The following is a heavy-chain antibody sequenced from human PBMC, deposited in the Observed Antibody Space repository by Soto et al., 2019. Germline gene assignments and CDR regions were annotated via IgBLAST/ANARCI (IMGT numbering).Heavy chain of an antibody. V-gene: IGHV3-30*18. CDR1: GFIFSSYG. Sequence: QVQLVESGGGVVQPGRSLRLSCAASGFIFSSYGMHWVRQAPGKGLEWVAVISHDGSNQYFADSVKGRFTISRDNSKKTVHLQMNSVRAEDTAVYYCAKPEGRSSGVPCGMGFAYWGQGTLVIVSS. CDR2: ISHDGSNQ. J-gene: IGHJ4*02. CDR3: AKPEGRSSGVPCGMGFAY. D-gene: IGHD3-22*01.